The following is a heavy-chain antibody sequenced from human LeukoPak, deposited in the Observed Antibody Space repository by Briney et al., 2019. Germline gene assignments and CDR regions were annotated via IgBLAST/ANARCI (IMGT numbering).Heavy chain of an antibody. CDR2: INPSGGST. CDR3: GRVNCGGGWQRWYFDL. Sequence: ASVKVSCKASGYTFASHYIHWVRQAPGQGLEWMGIINPSGGSTTYAQKFQGRVTMTRDTSTSTVYMELSSLRSEDTAVYYCGRVNCGGGWQRWYFDLWGRGTLVTVSS. CDR1: GYTFASHY. V-gene: IGHV1-46*01. J-gene: IGHJ2*01. D-gene: IGHD2-21*02.